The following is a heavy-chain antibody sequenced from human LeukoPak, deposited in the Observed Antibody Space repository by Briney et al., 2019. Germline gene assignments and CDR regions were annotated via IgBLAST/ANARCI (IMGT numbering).Heavy chain of an antibody. Sequence: ASVKVSCKASGYTFTGYYMHWVRQAPGQGLEWMRWINPNSGGTNYAQKFQGRVTMTRDTSISTAYMELSRLRSDDTAVYYCARVGYSYGYEESWFDPWGQGTLVTVSS. J-gene: IGHJ5*02. V-gene: IGHV1-2*02. CDR3: ARVGYSYGYEESWFDP. CDR2: INPNSGGT. D-gene: IGHD5-18*01. CDR1: GYTFTGYY.